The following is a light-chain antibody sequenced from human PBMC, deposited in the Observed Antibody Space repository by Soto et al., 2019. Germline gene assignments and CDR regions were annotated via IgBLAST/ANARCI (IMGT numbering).Light chain of an antibody. CDR2: SNN. CDR1: SSNIGINT. Sequence: QSVLTQPPSASGTPGQRVTISCSGSSSNIGINTVNWYQQLPGSAPQLLIYSNNQRPSGVPDRFSGSKSGTSASLAISGLQSEDEADYYCAAWDDSLNGWVFGGGTKLTVL. V-gene: IGLV1-44*01. J-gene: IGLJ3*02. CDR3: AAWDDSLNGWV.